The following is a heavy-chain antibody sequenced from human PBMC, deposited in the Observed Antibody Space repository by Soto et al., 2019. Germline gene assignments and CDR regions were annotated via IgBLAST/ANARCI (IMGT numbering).Heavy chain of an antibody. CDR3: VKGAWLDY. CDR2: IRGVAGST. V-gene: IGHV3-23*01. J-gene: IGHJ4*02. Sequence: GGSLRLSCAASGFTFSTFDMTWVRQALGKGLEWVSLIRGVAGSTHYPDSVKGRFTISKDNSNNMLYLEMNSLRADDTAVYFCVKGAWLDYWGQGNMVTVSS. CDR1: GFTFSTFD.